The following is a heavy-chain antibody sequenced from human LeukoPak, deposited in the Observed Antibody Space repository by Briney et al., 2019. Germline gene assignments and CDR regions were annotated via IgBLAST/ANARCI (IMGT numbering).Heavy chain of an antibody. Sequence: SETLSLTCTVSGGAITSDYWSWIRQPPGKGLDWIGYIHYSGNTNYNPSLKSRVIISIDSSKTQFSLKLRSVTAADTAVYYCAKVGTVLDRGSWGQGTLVTVSS. V-gene: IGHV4-59*01. CDR1: GGAITSDY. J-gene: IGHJ5*02. CDR2: IHYSGNT. CDR3: AKVGTVLDRGS. D-gene: IGHD1-7*01.